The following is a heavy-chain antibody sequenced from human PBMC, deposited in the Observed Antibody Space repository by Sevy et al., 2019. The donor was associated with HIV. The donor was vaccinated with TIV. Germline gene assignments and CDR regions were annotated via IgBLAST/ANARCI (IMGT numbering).Heavy chain of an antibody. Sequence: GSLRLSCTASGFTFSNHAMQWVRQGPGKGPEGVAYIRNDGSHEYYADSVKGRFTISRDNYKNTLYLQMNGQRPEDMDVYYYASVRKVLLVVYAIPFDAFDIWGQGTMVTVSS. CDR3: ASVRKVLLVVYAIPFDAFDI. V-gene: IGHV3-30*02. J-gene: IGHJ3*02. CDR2: IRNDGSHE. CDR1: GFTFSNHA. D-gene: IGHD2-8*02.